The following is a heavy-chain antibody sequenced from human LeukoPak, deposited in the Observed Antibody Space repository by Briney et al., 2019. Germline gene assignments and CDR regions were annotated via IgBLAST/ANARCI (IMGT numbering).Heavy chain of an antibody. J-gene: IGHJ4*02. V-gene: IGHV4-39*07. D-gene: IGHD2/OR15-2a*01. CDR1: GFTFSSYW. CDR3: ARILYSNNIDY. CDR2: IYYSGRT. Sequence: GSLRLSCAASGFTFSSYWMSWIRQPPGKGLEWIGSIYYSGRTYYNPSLKSRVTISVDTSKNQFSLKLNSVTAADTAVYYCARILYSNNIDYWGQGTLVTVSS.